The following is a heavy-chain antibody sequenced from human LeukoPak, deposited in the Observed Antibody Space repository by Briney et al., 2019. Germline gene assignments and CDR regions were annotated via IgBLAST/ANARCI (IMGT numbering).Heavy chain of an antibody. Sequence: GGSLRLSCAASGFTFSSYGMHRVRQAPGKGLEWVAVIWYDGSNKYYADSVKGRFTISRDNSKNTLYLQMNSLRAEDTAVYYCARSPPADYSSSWYFPSVYYFDYWGQGTLVTVSS. D-gene: IGHD6-13*01. CDR3: ARSPPADYSSSWYFPSVYYFDY. CDR1: GFTFSSYG. CDR2: IWYDGSNK. V-gene: IGHV3-33*01. J-gene: IGHJ4*02.